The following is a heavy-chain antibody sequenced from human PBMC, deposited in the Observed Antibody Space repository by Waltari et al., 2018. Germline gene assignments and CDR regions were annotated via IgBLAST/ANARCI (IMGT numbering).Heavy chain of an antibody. Sequence: QVQLVQSGAEVKKPGSSVKVSCKASGGPFSSYTISWVRQAPGQGLEWMGRIIPIPGIANYAQKFQGRVTITADKSTSTAYMELSSLRSEDTAVYYCARVVVVTATLRYYYYGMDVWGQGTTVTVSS. D-gene: IGHD2-21*02. CDR2: IIPIPGIA. J-gene: IGHJ6*02. CDR3: ARVVVVTATLRYYYYGMDV. CDR1: GGPFSSYT. V-gene: IGHV1-69*02.